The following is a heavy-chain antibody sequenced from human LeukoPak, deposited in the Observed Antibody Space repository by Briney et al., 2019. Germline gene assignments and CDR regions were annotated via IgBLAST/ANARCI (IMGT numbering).Heavy chain of an antibody. CDR2: ISVGGGST. CDR1: GFTFSSYD. D-gene: IGHD3-3*01. Sequence: GGSLRLSCAASGFTFSSYDMTWVRQAPGKGLEWVSVISVGGGSTAYANSVKGRFTISRDDSKNTLHLRMDSLRADDTAVYYCARRYDFWDYWGQGTLVTVSS. J-gene: IGHJ4*02. V-gene: IGHV3-23*01. CDR3: ARRYDFWDY.